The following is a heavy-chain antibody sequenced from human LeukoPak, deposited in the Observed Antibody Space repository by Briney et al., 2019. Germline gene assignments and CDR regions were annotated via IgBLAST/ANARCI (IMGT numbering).Heavy chain of an antibody. Sequence: ASVTVSCKASGDTFSTYDVNWVRQAPGQGLEGMGWVNPKSGNTDYAQKFQGRVTMTSDTSTAFLQLSSLRFEDTAVYFCARGVVGGTTVGPWGQGTLVTVSS. V-gene: IGHV1-8*01. CDR3: ARGVVGGTTVGP. CDR1: GDTFSTYD. CDR2: VNPKSGNT. J-gene: IGHJ5*02. D-gene: IGHD1-7*01.